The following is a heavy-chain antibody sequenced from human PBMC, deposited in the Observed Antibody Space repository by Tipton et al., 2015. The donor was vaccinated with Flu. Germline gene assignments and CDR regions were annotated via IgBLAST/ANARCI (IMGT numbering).Heavy chain of an antibody. V-gene: IGHV4-39*01. Sequence: LRLSCTVSGGSMNINSYYWAWIRQPPGKGLEWIGSFHYSGNSHPNPSLERRVTISADTSKNQFYLELRSVAAADTAVYYCAREAGCSGTSCYYGMDVWGQGTTVTVSS. D-gene: IGHD2-2*01. CDR3: AREAGCSGTSCYYGMDV. J-gene: IGHJ6*02. CDR2: FHYSGNS. CDR1: GGSMNINSYY.